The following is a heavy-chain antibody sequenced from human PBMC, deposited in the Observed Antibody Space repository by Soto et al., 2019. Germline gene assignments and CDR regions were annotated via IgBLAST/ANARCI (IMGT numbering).Heavy chain of an antibody. Sequence: ASVKVSCKASGYTFTSYAMHWVRQAPGQRLEWMGWSNAGNGNTKYSQKFQGRVTITRDTSASTAYMELSSLRSEDTAVYYCARSIVGVTAADYWGQETLFTVSS. CDR1: GYTFTSYA. V-gene: IGHV1-3*01. CDR2: SNAGNGNT. D-gene: IGHD2-21*02. J-gene: IGHJ4*02. CDR3: ARSIVGVTAADY.